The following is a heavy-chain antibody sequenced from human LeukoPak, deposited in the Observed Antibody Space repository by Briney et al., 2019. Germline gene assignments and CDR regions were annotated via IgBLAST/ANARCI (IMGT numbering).Heavy chain of an antibody. Sequence: PGGSLRLSCVAPGDTFSSSAMRWGRQAPGKGLEWVSGISGSGGSTYYADSVKGRFTISRDNAKNTLYLQMNKLRAEYTCPKYGEKLVGYACWYFNCWGQGTLVTVSS. CDR3: EKLVGYACWYFNC. CDR1: GDTFSSSA. CDR2: ISGSGGST. D-gene: IGHD5-12*01. V-gene: IGHV3-23*01. J-gene: IGHJ4*02.